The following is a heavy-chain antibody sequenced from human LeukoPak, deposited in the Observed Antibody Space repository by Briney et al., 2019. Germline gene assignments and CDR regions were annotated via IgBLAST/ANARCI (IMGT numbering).Heavy chain of an antibody. J-gene: IGHJ3*02. D-gene: IGHD2-15*01. CDR3: ARPRLEYCSGGSCFDAFDI. V-gene: IGHV3-48*03. Sequence: PGGSLRLSCAASGFTFSSYEMNWVRQAPGKGLEWVSYSVKGRFTISRDNSKNTLFLQMNSLTAEDTAIYSCARPRLEYCSGGSCFDAFDIWGQGTMVTVSS. CDR1: GFTFSSYE.